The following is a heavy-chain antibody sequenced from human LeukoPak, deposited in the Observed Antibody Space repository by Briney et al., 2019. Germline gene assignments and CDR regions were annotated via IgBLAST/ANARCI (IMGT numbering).Heavy chain of an antibody. CDR1: GGTFTSYD. D-gene: IGHD3-10*01. Sequence: ASVKVSCKASGGTFTSYDINWVRQATGQGLEWMGWMNPNNANTGYAQKFQGRVTMTRDTSISTAYMELSSLRSEDTAVYYCARGKEVSWVGEKAVQHWGQGTLVTVSS. CDR3: ARGKEVSWVGEKAVQH. J-gene: IGHJ1*01. CDR2: MNPNNANT. V-gene: IGHV1-8*01.